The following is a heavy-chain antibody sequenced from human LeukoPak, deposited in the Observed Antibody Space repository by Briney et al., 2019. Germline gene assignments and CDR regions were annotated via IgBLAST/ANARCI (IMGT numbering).Heavy chain of an antibody. J-gene: IGHJ4*02. CDR1: GATFSTYA. CDR2: TIPIFGTA. CDR3: ARYYYGSGGSLGYFDY. D-gene: IGHD3-10*01. Sequence: ASGRLSCTASGATFSTYAISWVRQAPGHGLGCMGGTIPIFGTANYAQKFQGRVTITADKSTSTAYMELSSLRSEDTAVYYCARYYYGSGGSLGYFDYWGQGTLVTVSS. V-gene: IGHV1-69*06.